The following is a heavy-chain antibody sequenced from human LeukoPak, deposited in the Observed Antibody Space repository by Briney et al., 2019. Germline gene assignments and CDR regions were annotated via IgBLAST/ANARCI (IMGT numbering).Heavy chain of an antibody. J-gene: IGHJ4*02. CDR3: ARGVVEATTDY. CDR2: INHSGST. CDR1: GGSFSGYY. V-gene: IGHV4-34*01. Sequence: PSETLSLTCAVYGGSFSGYYWSWIRQPPGKGLEWIGEINHSGSTNYNPSLKSRVTISVDTSKNQFSLKLSSVTAADTAVYYCARGVVEATTDYWGQGTLVTVSS. D-gene: IGHD2-15*01.